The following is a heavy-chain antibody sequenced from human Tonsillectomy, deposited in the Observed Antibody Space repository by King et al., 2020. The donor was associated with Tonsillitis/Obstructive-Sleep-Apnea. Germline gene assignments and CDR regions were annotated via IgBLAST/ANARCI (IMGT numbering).Heavy chain of an antibody. CDR3: ARTSLQYVRTYFYFMDV. CDR2: IFSNDEK. V-gene: IGHV2-26*01. D-gene: IGHD1-1*01. CDR1: GFSLSNPRMG. J-gene: IGHJ6*03. Sequence: TLKESGPVLVEPTETLTLTCSVSGFSLSNPRMGVGWIRQPPGKALEWLAHIFSNDEKSYITSLKTRLTISKDSSKSQVILTMTNMDPVDTATYFCARTSLQYVRTYFYFMDVWGNGTTVTVSS.